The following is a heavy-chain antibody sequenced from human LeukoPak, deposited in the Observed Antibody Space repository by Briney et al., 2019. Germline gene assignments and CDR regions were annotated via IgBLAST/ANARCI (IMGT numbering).Heavy chain of an antibody. J-gene: IGHJ4*02. CDR3: ARDRGYSSGWDY. D-gene: IGHD6-19*01. CDR1: GGSISSYY. CDR2: IYYSGST. V-gene: IGHV4-59*01. Sequence: PSETLSLTCTVSGGSISSYYWSWIRQPPGKGLEWIGYIYYSGSTNYNPSLKSRVTISVDTSKNQFSLKLSSVTAADTAVYYCARDRGYSSGWDYWGQGTLVTVSS.